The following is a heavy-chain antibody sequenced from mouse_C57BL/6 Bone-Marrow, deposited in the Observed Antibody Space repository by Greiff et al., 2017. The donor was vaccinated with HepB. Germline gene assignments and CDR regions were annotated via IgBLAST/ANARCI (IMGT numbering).Heavy chain of an antibody. D-gene: IGHD2-2*01. CDR1: GFSLTSYG. V-gene: IGHV2-2*01. CDR3: ARKGIYYGYDNYAMDY. J-gene: IGHJ4*01. CDR2: IWSGGST. Sequence: VMLVESGPGLVQPSQSLSITCTVSGFSLTSYGVHWVRQSPGKGLEWLGVIWSGGSTDYNAAFISRLSISKDNSTSQVFFKMNSLQADDTAIYYCARKGIYYGYDNYAMDYWGQGTSVTVSS.